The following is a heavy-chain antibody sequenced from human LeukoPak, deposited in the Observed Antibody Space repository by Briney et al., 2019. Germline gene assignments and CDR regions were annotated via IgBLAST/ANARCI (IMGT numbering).Heavy chain of an antibody. CDR2: ISDTGGST. J-gene: IGHJ4*02. D-gene: IGHD6-19*01. Sequence: GGSLRLSCAASGFTFGRYAMSWIRQAPGKGLEWVSIISDTGGSTYYADSVKGRFTISRDNSKNTLCLQMNSLRAEDTAVYYCAKVGSGWSHYFDYWGQGTLVTVSS. CDR1: GFTFGRYA. CDR3: AKVGSGWSHYFDY. V-gene: IGHV3-23*01.